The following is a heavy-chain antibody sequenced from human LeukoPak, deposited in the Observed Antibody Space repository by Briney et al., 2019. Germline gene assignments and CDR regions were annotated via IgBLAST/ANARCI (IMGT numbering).Heavy chain of an antibody. CDR2: ISYDGSNI. V-gene: IGHV3-30*04. CDR1: GFTFSSYA. J-gene: IGHJ4*02. Sequence: GGSLRLSCAASGFTFSSYAMHWVRQAPGKGLEWVAVISYDGSNIYYADSVKGRFTISRDNSKNTLYLQMNSLRAEDTAVYYCARDSGSMVRVVTVPNFDYWGQGTLVTVSS. D-gene: IGHD3-10*01. CDR3: ARDSGSMVRVVTVPNFDY.